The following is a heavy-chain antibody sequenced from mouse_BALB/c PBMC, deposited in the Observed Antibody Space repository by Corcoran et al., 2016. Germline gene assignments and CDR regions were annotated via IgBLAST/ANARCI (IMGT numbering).Heavy chain of an antibody. V-gene: IGHV8-12*01. CDR3: ARGDGPFYAMDY. D-gene: IGHD2-3*01. CDR2: IYWDDDK. Sequence: QVTLKESGPGILQPSQTLSLTCSFSGFSLSTSVMGVSWIRQPSGKGLEWLAHIYWDDDKRYNPSLKSRLTISKDTSRNQVFLKITSVDTADTATYYCARGDGPFYAMDYWGQGTSVTVSS. CDR1: GFSLSTSVMG. J-gene: IGHJ4*01.